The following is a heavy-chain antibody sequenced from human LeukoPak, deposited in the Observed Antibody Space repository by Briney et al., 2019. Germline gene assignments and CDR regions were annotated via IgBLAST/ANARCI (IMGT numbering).Heavy chain of an antibody. D-gene: IGHD2-21*02. CDR3: ARGPASDYNWFDP. J-gene: IGHJ5*02. Sequence: ASVKVSCKASGYTFSTYSISWVRQAPGQGLEWMGWISVYTGHTNYAQNLQGRVTMTTDTSTSTAYMELRSLRSDDTAVYYCARGPASDYNWFDPWGQGTLVTVSS. V-gene: IGHV1-18*01. CDR1: GYTFSTYS. CDR2: ISVYTGHT.